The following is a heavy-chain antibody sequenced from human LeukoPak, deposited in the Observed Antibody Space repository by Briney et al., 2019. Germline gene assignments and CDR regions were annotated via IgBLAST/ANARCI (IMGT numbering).Heavy chain of an antibody. J-gene: IGHJ4*02. CDR1: GGSVSSGGYY. V-gene: IGHV4-61*02. CDR3: ARDQTYSGSGIYTYFDS. CDR2: ISSTGST. D-gene: IGHD3-10*01. Sequence: SQTLSLTCTVSGGSVSSGGYYWSWIRQLAGKGLGYLGRISSTGSTNYNPSLRSRVTISLDTSKNHFSLKLSSVTAADTAVYYCARDQTYSGSGIYTYFDSWGQGILVTVSS.